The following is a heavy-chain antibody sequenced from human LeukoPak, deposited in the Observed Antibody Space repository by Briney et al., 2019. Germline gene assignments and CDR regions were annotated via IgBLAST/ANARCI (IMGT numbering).Heavy chain of an antibody. CDR3: ARDPGIRIAVAGTGFDY. D-gene: IGHD6-19*01. Sequence: GGSLRLSCAASGFTFSSYGMHWVRQAPGKGLEWVAVIWYDGSNKYYADSVKGRFTISRDNSKNTLYLRMNSLRAEDTAVYYCARDPGIRIAVAGTGFDYWGQGTLVTVSS. J-gene: IGHJ4*02. V-gene: IGHV3-33*08. CDR1: GFTFSSYG. CDR2: IWYDGSNK.